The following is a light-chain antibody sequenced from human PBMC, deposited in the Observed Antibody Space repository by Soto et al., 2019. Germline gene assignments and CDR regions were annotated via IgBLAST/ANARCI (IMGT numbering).Light chain of an antibody. CDR2: EVG. J-gene: IGLJ2*01. Sequence: QSVLTQSPSVSESPGQSITISCTGTSSDVGRYDYVSWYQQHPGTAPKLIIFEVGLRPSGISNRFSGSKSGNTASLTISGLQPEDEAHYYCSSYSGSDTYVLFGGGTKLTVL. V-gene: IGLV2-14*01. CDR1: SSDVGRYDY. CDR3: SSYSGSDTYVL.